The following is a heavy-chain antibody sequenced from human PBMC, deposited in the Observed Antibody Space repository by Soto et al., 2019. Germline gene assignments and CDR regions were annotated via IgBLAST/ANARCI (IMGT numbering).Heavy chain of an antibody. CDR1: GGTFSSYT. CDR3: ASQVGGAAADKYNWFDP. CDR2: IIPILGIA. Sequence: GASVKVSCKASGGTFSSYTISWVRQAPGQGLEWMGRIIPILGIANYAQKFQGRVTITADKSTSTAYMELSSLRSEDTAVYYCASQVGGAAADKYNWFDPWGQGTLVTVSS. D-gene: IGHD6-13*01. V-gene: IGHV1-69*02. J-gene: IGHJ5*02.